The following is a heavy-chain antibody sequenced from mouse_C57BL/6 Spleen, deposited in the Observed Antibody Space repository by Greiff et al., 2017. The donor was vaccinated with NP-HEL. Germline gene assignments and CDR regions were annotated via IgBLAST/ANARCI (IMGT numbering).Heavy chain of an antibody. CDR2: ISGGGGNT. Sequence: DVMLVESGGGLVKPGGSLKLSCAASGFTFSSYTMSWVRQTPEKRLEWVATISGGGGNTYYPDSVKGRFTISRDNAKNTLYLQMSSLRSDDTALYYCARQGYDYDDDSYAMDYWGQGTSVTVSS. CDR3: ARQGYDYDDDSYAMDY. CDR1: GFTFSSYT. D-gene: IGHD2-4*01. V-gene: IGHV5-9*01. J-gene: IGHJ4*01.